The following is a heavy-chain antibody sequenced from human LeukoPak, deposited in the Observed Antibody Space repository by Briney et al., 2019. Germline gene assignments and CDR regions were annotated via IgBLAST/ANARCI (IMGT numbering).Heavy chain of an antibody. D-gene: IGHD1-26*01. CDR1: GFTFSSYD. CDR2: IDTAGDT. CDR3: ARGMGATTQSLFDQ. V-gene: IGHV3-13*04. Sequence: GGSLRLSCAASGFTFSSYDMHWVRQATGKGLEWVSGIDTAGDTYYPGSVKGRFTISRENAKNSLYLQMNSLRAGDTAVYYCARGMGATTQSLFDQWGQGTLVTVSS. J-gene: IGHJ4*02.